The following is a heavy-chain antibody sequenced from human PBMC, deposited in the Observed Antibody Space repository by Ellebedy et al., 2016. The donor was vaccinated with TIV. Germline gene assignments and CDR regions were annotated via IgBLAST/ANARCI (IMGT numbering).Heavy chain of an antibody. D-gene: IGHD3-22*01. J-gene: IGHJ3*02. CDR2: ISSRSSEV. V-gene: IGHV3-21*01. CDR1: GFIFSDYS. CDR3: ARAVVGYFDSSRFDAFDI. Sequence: GESLKISXAASGFIFSDYSMHWVRQAPGKGLVWVASISSRSSEVYFADSLKGRGTISRDNADNSLYLQMSSLTAEDTAVYYCARAVVGYFDSSRFDAFDIWGQGTAVTVSS.